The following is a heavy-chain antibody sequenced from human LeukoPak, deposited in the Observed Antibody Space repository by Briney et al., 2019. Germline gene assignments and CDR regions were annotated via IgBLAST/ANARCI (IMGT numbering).Heavy chain of an antibody. CDR2: ISYDGSNK. Sequence: GGSLRLSCAASGFTFSSYAMHWVRQAPGKGLEWVAVISYDGSNKYYADSVKGRFTISRDNSKNTLYLQMNSLRAEDTAVYYCARDGSLGIAAAWYFDLWGRGTLVTVSS. CDR1: GFTFSSYA. V-gene: IGHV3-30-3*01. D-gene: IGHD6-13*01. CDR3: ARDGSLGIAAAWYFDL. J-gene: IGHJ2*01.